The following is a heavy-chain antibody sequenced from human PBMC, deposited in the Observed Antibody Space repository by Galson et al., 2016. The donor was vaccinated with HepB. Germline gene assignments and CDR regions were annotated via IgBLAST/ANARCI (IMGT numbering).Heavy chain of an antibody. Sequence: SLRLSCAASGFTFSSYWMTWVRQAPGKGLEWVADIKQDGSEKYYVASVKGRFTVSRDNAKNSLYLQMNSLRAEDTAVYFCARSRWEPIPGSFDIWGQGTLVTVSS. CDR2: IKQDGSEK. J-gene: IGHJ3*02. V-gene: IGHV3-7*03. CDR1: GFTFSSYW. CDR3: ARSRWEPIPGSFDI. D-gene: IGHD1-26*01.